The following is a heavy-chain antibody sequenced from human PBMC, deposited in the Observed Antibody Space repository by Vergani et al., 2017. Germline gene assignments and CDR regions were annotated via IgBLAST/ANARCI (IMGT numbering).Heavy chain of an antibody. CDR3: ARAWLAHDAFDI. D-gene: IGHD3-22*01. CDR2: IYYSGST. Sequence: QVQLQQWGAGLLKPSETLSLTCAVYGGSFSGYYLSWIRQPPVKGLEWIGYIYYSGSTYYNPSLKSRVTISVDTSKNQFSLELSSVTAAETAVYYCARAWLAHDAFDIWGQGTMVTVSS. J-gene: IGHJ3*02. V-gene: IGHV4-34*01. CDR1: GGSFSGYY.